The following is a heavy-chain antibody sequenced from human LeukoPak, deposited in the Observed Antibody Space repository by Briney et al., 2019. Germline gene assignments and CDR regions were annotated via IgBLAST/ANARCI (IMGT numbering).Heavy chain of an antibody. V-gene: IGHV3-48*01. Sequence: GGSLRLSCAASGFTFSSYSMNWVRQAPGKGLEWVSYISSSSTIYYADSVKGRFTISRDNAKNSLYLQMNSLRAEDTAVYYCARAAMVRGVILDYWGQGTLVTVSS. D-gene: IGHD3-10*01. J-gene: IGHJ4*02. CDR3: ARAAMVRGVILDY. CDR1: GFTFSSYS. CDR2: ISSSSTI.